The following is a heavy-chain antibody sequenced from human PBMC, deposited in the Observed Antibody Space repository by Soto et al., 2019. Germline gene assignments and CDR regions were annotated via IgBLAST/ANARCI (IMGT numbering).Heavy chain of an antibody. V-gene: IGHV3-74*01. CDR3: GRGGSEHAMDV. CDR2: VNNDGSGT. Sequence: EVQLVESGGGLVQPGGSLRLSCAAYGYTFSRYWIHWVRQAPGKGLVWVSRVNNDGSGTDYADSVEGRFTISRDNAKNTVYLQLNSLRAEDTAVYYGGRGGSEHAMDVWGQGTTVTVSS. J-gene: IGHJ6*02. CDR1: GYTFSRYW.